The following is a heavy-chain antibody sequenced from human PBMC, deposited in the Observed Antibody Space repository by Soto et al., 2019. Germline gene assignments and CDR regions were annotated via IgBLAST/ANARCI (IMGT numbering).Heavy chain of an antibody. J-gene: IGHJ5*01. Sequence: GGALRLSCAASGVSFSSYTMNWVRQAPGKGLRWVASITNRGTHTYSADSVKGRFTISRDNDKNSLYLQMNNLRAEDTATYYCARAHEVAWFDSWGLGTLVTVSS. CDR2: ITNRGTHT. CDR1: GVSFSSYT. CDR3: ARAHEVAWFDS. D-gene: IGHD2-15*01. V-gene: IGHV3-21*06.